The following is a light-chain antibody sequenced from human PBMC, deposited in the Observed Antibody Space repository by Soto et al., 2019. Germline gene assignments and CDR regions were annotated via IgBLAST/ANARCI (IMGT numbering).Light chain of an antibody. CDR2: DAS. CDR3: QQYGTSPRT. CDR1: QSVSNRY. V-gene: IGKV3-20*01. Sequence: EVVLTQSPGTLSLSPGEGATLSCRASQSVSNRYFAWYQQKPGQAPRLLIYDASSRATGIPDRFSGGGSGTDFTLTISSLEPEDFAVYYCQQYGTSPRTFGQGTKWIS. J-gene: IGKJ1*01.